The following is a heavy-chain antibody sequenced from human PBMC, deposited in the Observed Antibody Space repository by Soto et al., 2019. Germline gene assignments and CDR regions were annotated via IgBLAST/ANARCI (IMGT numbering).Heavy chain of an antibody. CDR2: IIPILGIA. Sequence: QVQLVQSGAEVKKPGSSVKVSCKASGGTFSSYTISWVRQAPGQGLEWMGRIIPILGIANYAQKFQGRVTITADKSTRTAYMELSSLRSEDTAVYYCARAPGVRGSYRNDAFDIWGQGTMVTVSS. CDR1: GGTFSSYT. D-gene: IGHD3-16*02. CDR3: ARAPGVRGSYRNDAFDI. J-gene: IGHJ3*02. V-gene: IGHV1-69*02.